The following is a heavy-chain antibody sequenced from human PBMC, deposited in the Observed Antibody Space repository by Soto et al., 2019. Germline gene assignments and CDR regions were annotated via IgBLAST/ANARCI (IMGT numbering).Heavy chain of an antibody. J-gene: IGHJ4*02. CDR3: SRDRSGITMIRGVADY. CDR1: GFTFGDYA. V-gene: IGHV3-49*03. D-gene: IGHD3-10*01. CDR2: IRSKAYSGTA. Sequence: GGSLRLSCTGSGFTFGDYAMSWFRQAPGKGLEWVGFIRSKAYSGTAEYAASVKGRFTMSRDDSKNIAYLQMNSLKTEDTAVYYCSRDRSGITMIRGVADYWGQGTLGTVSA.